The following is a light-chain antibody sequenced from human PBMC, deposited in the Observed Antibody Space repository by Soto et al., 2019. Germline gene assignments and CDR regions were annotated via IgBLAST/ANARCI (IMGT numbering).Light chain of an antibody. CDR1: SSDVGTYNY. CDR2: EVT. CDR3: SSYTSSITWV. V-gene: IGLV2-14*01. J-gene: IGLJ2*01. Sequence: QSVLTQPASVSGSPGQSITISCTGTSSDVGTYNYVSWYQQHPGKAPKLMIYEVTSRPSGVSNRFSGSKSGNTASLTISGLQAEDEAYYYCSSYTSSITWVFGGGTKLTVL.